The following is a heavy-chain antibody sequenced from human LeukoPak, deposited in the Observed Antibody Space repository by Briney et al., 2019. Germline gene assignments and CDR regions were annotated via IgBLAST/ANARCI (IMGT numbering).Heavy chain of an antibody. CDR1: RGTFSSYA. V-gene: IGHV1-69*04. J-gene: IGHJ6*02. CDR2: IIPILGIA. CDR3: ARGRREADYGKTRYYYGMDV. D-gene: IGHD4/OR15-4a*01. Sequence: SVKVSCKASRGTFSSYAISWVRQAPGQGLEWMGRIIPILGIANHAQKFQGRVTITADKSTSTAYMELSSLRSEDTAVYYCARGRREADYGKTRYYYGMDVWGQGTTVTVSS.